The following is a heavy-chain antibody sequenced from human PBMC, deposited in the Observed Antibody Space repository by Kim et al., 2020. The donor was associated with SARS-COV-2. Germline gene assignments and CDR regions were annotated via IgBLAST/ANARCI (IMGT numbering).Heavy chain of an antibody. CDR2: ISAYNGNT. Sequence: ASVKVSCKASGYTFTSYGISWVRQAPGQGLEWMGWISAYNGNTNHAQKLQGRVTMTTDTSTSTAYMELRSLRSDDTAVYYCARVLLRYFDWLPSSFDYWGQGTLVTVSS. J-gene: IGHJ4*02. V-gene: IGHV1-18*01. CDR3: ARVLLRYFDWLPSSFDY. D-gene: IGHD3-9*01. CDR1: GYTFTSYG.